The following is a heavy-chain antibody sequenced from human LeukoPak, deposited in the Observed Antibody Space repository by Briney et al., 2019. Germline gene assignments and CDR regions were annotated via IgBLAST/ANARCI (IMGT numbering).Heavy chain of an antibody. D-gene: IGHD6-19*01. CDR3: ARLLSGWYLADY. CDR2: ITSSSNTV. V-gene: IGHV3-48*01. CDR1: GFTFSNYN. Sequence: GGSLRLSCAASGFTFSNYNMFWARQAPGKGLEWVSYITSSSNTVHYADSVKGRFTLSRDNAKSSLYLQMNSLRAEDTAIYYCARLLSGWYLADYWGQGTLVTVFS. J-gene: IGHJ4*02.